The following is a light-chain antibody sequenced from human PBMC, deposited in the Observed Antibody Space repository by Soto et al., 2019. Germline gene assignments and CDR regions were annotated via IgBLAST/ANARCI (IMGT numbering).Light chain of an antibody. V-gene: IGKV3-15*01. CDR3: PQRSNWLT. J-gene: IGKJ4*01. CDR2: GAS. Sequence: IVMTQSPATLSVSPGESVTFSCRASQGINRNLAWYQQKPGQAPRLLISGASTGATGIPARFSGSGSGTEFTLTINSLEPEDFAVYYCPQRSNWLTLGGGTKVDIK. CDR1: QGINRN.